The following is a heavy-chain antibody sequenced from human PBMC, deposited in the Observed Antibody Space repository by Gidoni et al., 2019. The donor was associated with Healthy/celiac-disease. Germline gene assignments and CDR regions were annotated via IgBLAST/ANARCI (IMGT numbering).Heavy chain of an antibody. CDR1: GFTFSDHY. V-gene: IGHV3-72*01. J-gene: IGHJ4*02. CDR3: ARADPERYFDY. Sequence: EVQLVESGGGLVQPGGSLRLSCAASGFTFSDHYMDWVRQAPGKGLEWVGRTRNKANSYTTEYAASVKGRFTISRDDSKNSLYLQMNSLKTEDTAVYYCARADPERYFDYWGQGTLVTVSS. CDR2: TRNKANSYTT.